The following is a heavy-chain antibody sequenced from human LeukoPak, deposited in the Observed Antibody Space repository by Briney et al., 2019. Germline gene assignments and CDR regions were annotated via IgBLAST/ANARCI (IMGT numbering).Heavy chain of an antibody. CDR2: IYYSGST. J-gene: IGHJ6*03. Sequence: SETLSLTYTVSGGSISSYYWSWIRPPPGKGLEWSGCIYYSGSTNYNPSLKSRVTISVDTSKNQFSLKLSSVTAADTAVYYCARGRGYSALPLNPGSLGTYYYYMDVWGKGTTVTVSS. CDR1: GGSISSYY. CDR3: ARGRGYSALPLNPGSLGTYYYYMDV. V-gene: IGHV4-59*01. D-gene: IGHD3-10*01.